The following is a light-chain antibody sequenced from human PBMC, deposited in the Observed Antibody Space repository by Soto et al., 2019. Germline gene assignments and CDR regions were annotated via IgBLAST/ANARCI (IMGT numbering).Light chain of an antibody. CDR1: QSISSTY. V-gene: IGKV3-20*01. CDR3: QQYGSSSFA. CDR2: GAC. J-gene: IGKJ3*01. Sequence: EIVLTQSPGTLSVSPGERATLFCRARQSISSTYLAWYQKKPGQAPRLLLYGACNRTTGIPYRFSGSGSGTDFTLTISRLEPEDCAFYYCQQYGSSSFAFGPGTKVEIK.